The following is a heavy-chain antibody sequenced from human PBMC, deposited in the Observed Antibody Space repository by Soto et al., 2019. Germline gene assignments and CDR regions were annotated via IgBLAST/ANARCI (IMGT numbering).Heavy chain of an antibody. Sequence: SETLSLTCAVYGGSFSGYYWSWIRQPPGKGLEWIGEINHSGSTNYNPSLKSRVTISVDTSKNQFSLKLSSVTAADTAVYYCARGRAPVAARSHYCYGMDVWGQGTTGTVSS. V-gene: IGHV4-34*01. CDR1: GGSFSGYY. CDR2: INHSGST. CDR3: ARGRAPVAARSHYCYGMDV. D-gene: IGHD6-6*01. J-gene: IGHJ6*01.